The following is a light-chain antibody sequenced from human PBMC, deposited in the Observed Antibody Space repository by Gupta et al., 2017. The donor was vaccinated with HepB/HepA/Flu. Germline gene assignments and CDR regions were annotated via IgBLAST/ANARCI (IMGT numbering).Light chain of an antibody. CDR3: QVYNHRPPVI. J-gene: IGKJ3*01. Sequence: DIVMTQSPATLSMSPGERATLSCRASQSVSSNLAWYQQKPGQAPRLLIYGASTRATGIPARFSGSGSGTEFTLTISSLQSEDFAIYYCQVYNHRPPVIFGPGTQVDIK. V-gene: IGKV3-15*01. CDR2: GAS. CDR1: QSVSSN.